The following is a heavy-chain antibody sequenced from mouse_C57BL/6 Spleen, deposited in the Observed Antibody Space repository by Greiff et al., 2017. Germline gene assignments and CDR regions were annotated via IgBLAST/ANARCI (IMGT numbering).Heavy chain of an antibody. D-gene: IGHD1-1*01. V-gene: IGHV1-85*01. CDR3: ARSTVVARGYFDV. CDR1: GYTFTSYD. J-gene: IGHJ1*03. CDR2: IYPRDGST. Sequence: QVQLQQSGPELVKPGASVKLSCKASGYTFTSYDINWVKQRPGQGLEWIGWIYPRDGSTKYNEKFKGKATLTVDTSSSTAYMERHSLTSEDSAVYFCARSTVVARGYFDVWGTGTTVTVSS.